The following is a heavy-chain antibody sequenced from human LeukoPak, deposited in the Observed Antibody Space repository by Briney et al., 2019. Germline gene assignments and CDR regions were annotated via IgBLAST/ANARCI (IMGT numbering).Heavy chain of an antibody. V-gene: IGHV3-11*05. J-gene: IGHJ5*02. D-gene: IGHD6-13*01. Sequence: GGSLRLSCAASGFTFSDYYMSWVRQAPGKGLEWVSYISGTGSKTNYADSMRGRFTISRDNARHSLYLQMSSLRAEDTAVYYCARGGSSWYAVWFDPWGQGTVVTVSS. CDR1: GFTFSDYY. CDR3: ARGGSSWYAVWFDP. CDR2: ISGTGSKT.